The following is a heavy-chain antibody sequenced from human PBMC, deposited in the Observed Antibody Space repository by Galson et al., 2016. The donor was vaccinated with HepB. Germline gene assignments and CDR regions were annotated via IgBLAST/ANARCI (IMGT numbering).Heavy chain of an antibody. CDR2: VTYSGST. V-gene: IGHV4-61*01. CDR1: GASVSSGSFY. J-gene: IGHJ2*01. CDR3: AGTPTHWYFDL. Sequence: SETLSLTCTVSGASVSSGSFYWSLVRQPPGKKLEWIGHVTYSGSTNYNPSLSSRLSISIDTSKNQFFLNLFSVTTADTAVYYCAGTPTHWYFDLWGRGTLITVSS.